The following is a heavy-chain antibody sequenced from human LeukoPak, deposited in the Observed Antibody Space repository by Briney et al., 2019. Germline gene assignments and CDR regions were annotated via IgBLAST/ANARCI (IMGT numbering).Heavy chain of an antibody. CDR3: AKDDAWLRFGE. CDR1: GFTFSSYG. D-gene: IGHD3-10*01. V-gene: IGHV3-30*18. J-gene: IGHJ4*02. Sequence: GGSLRLSCAASGFTFSSYGMHWVRQAPGKGLEWVAVISYDGSNKYYADSVKGRFTISRDNSKNTLYLEVISLTGEDTAVYYCAKDDAWLRFGEWSQGTLVTVS. CDR2: ISYDGSNK.